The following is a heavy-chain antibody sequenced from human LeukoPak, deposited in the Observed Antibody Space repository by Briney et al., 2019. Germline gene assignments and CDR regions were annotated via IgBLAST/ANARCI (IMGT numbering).Heavy chain of an antibody. CDR2: INSDGSST. Sequence: GGSLRLSCAASGFTFSSYWMHWVRQAPGKGMGWISRINSDGSSTSYADSVKGRFTISRDNSKNTLYLQMNSLRAEDTAVYYCAKQQAGYSSSYSFDYWGQGTLVTVSS. J-gene: IGHJ4*02. CDR1: GFTFSSYW. V-gene: IGHV3-74*01. CDR3: AKQQAGYSSSYSFDY. D-gene: IGHD6-6*01.